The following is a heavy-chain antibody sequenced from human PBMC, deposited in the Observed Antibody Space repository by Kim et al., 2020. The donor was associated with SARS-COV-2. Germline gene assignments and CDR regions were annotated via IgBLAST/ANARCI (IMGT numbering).Heavy chain of an antibody. CDR1: GFTFSSYW. D-gene: IGHD6-19*01. CDR3: SRRAYSSGWWYFDH. Sequence: GGSLRLSCAASGFTFSSYWMHWVRQAPGKGLVWVSRINSDGSTISYADSVKGRFTISRDNAKNTLYLQMNSLRAEDTAVYYCSRRAYSSGWWYFDHWGQGTLVTVSS. J-gene: IGHJ4*02. CDR2: INSDGSTI. V-gene: IGHV3-74*01.